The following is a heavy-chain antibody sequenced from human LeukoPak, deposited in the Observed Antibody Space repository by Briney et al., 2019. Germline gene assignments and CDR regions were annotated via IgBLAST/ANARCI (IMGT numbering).Heavy chain of an antibody. Sequence: SGPTLVKPTQTLTLTCTVSGFSLSTSGVAVGWFRQPPGKALEWLALIYWDDDKRHSPSLKTRLTITKDTSKNQVVLTLTNLDPVDTATYYCAHRYRSPAGYYNVFDSWGQGTLVTVSS. CDR1: GFSLSTSGVA. CDR2: IYWDDDK. J-gene: IGHJ4*02. CDR3: AHRYRSPAGYYNVFDS. V-gene: IGHV2-5*02. D-gene: IGHD3-9*01.